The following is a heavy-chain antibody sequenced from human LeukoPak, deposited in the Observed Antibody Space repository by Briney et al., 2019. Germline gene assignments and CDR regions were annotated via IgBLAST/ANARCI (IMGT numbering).Heavy chain of an antibody. CDR2: IDPNSGGT. D-gene: IGHD3-10*01. CDR1: GYTFTGYY. J-gene: IGHJ3*02. Sequence: ASVKVSCKASGYTFTGYYMHWVRQAPGQGLEWMGWIDPNSGGTNYAQKFQGRVTMTRDTSISTAYMGLSRLRSDDTAVYYCARVQWFGEFDHAFDIWGQGTMVTVSS. CDR3: ARVQWFGEFDHAFDI. V-gene: IGHV1-2*02.